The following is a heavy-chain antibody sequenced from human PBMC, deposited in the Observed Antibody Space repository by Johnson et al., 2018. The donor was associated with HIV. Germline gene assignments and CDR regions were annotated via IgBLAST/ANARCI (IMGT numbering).Heavy chain of an antibody. D-gene: IGHD1-26*01. CDR1: GFTFSSYG. CDR3: ASEEWELLGDAFDI. V-gene: IGHV3-30*03. CDR2: ISYDGSNK. Sequence: QMLLVESGGGVVQPGRSLRLSCAASGFTFSSYGMHWVRQAPGKGLEWVAVISYDGSNKYYADSVKGRFTISRDNSKNTLYLQMNSLRAEDTAVYYCASEEWELLGDAFDIWGQGTMVTVSS. J-gene: IGHJ3*02.